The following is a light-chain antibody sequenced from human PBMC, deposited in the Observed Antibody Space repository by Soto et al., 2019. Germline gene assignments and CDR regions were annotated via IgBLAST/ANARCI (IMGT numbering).Light chain of an antibody. V-gene: IGKV1-5*03. CDR2: GAS. J-gene: IGKJ1*01. CDR1: QSISNW. Sequence: DVQLTQSPSTLSASVGDRVTITCRASQSISNWLAWYQQKPGKPPKVLIHGASSLESGVPSRFGGSGSGTEFTFTISSLQPDDSAIYYCQPYYSYWAFGQGTKVEIK. CDR3: QPYYSYWA.